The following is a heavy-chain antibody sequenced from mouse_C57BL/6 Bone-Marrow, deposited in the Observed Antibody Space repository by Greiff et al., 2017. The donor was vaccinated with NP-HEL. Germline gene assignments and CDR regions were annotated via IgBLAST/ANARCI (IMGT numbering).Heavy chain of an antibody. CDR2: IYPRSGNT. J-gene: IGHJ4*01. Sequence: VQLQQSGAELARPGASVKLSCKASGYTFTSYGISWVKQRTGQGLEWIGEIYPRSGNTYYNEKFKGKATLTADKSSSTAYMELRSLTSEDSAVYFCARKGIHYYGSSPYAMDYWGQGTSVTVSS. CDR3: ARKGIHYYGSSPYAMDY. CDR1: GYTFTSYG. V-gene: IGHV1-81*01. D-gene: IGHD1-1*01.